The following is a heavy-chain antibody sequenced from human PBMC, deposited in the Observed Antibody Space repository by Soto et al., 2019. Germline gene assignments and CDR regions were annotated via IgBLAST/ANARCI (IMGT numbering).Heavy chain of an antibody. CDR1: GFTFASYA. D-gene: IGHD3-10*01. V-gene: IGHV3-23*01. J-gene: IGHJ4*02. CDR2: IRGSGGST. Sequence: EVQLLESGGGLVQPGGSLRLSCAASGFTFASYAMNWVRQAPGKGLEWVSGIRGSGGSTYYADPAKGRFTISRDNSKNMLYLQMNSLRAEDTAVYYCAKDRGYFYGPGSSIYYFDYWGQGTLVTVSS. CDR3: AKDRGYFYGPGSSIYYFDY.